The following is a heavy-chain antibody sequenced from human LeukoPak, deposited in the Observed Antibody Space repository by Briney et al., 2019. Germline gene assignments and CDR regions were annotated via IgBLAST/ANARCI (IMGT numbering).Heavy chain of an antibody. CDR3: ARDPGGVVYFDY. Sequence: PGRSLRLSCAVSGFTFSNYDMHWVRQAPGKGLEGVAVIWYDGSNKYYADSVKGRFTISRDNSKNTLYLQMNTLRAEDTAVYYCARDPGGVVYFDYWGQGTLVTVSS. D-gene: IGHD2-8*01. CDR2: IWYDGSNK. V-gene: IGHV3-33*01. CDR1: GFTFSNYD. J-gene: IGHJ4*02.